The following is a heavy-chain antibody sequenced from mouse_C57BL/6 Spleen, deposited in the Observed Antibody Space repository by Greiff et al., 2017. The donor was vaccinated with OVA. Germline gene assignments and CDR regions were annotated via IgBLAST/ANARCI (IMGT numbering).Heavy chain of an antibody. J-gene: IGHJ4*01. CDR3: ARDAYYSLYYYSMDY. CDR1: GYTFTSYW. D-gene: IGHD2-12*01. V-gene: IGHV1-53*01. Sequence: QVQLQQPGTELVKPGASVKLSCKASGYTFTSYWMHWVKQRPGQGLEWIGNINPSNGGTNYNEKFKSKATLTVDKSSSTAYMQLSSLTSEDSAVYYCARDAYYSLYYYSMDYWGQGTSVTVSS. CDR2: INPSNGGT.